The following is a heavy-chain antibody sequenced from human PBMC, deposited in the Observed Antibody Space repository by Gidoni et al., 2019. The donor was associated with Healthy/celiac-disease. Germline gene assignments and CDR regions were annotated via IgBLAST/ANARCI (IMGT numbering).Heavy chain of an antibody. D-gene: IGHD5-18*01. CDR3: AREEDTAMVIDY. CDR1: GYTFTSYA. V-gene: IGHV1-3*01. J-gene: IGHJ4*02. Sequence: QVQLVQSGDEGKKSGASVKVSCKASGYTFTSYAMHWVRQAPRKRLEWMGWINAGNGNTKYSHNFQSKVTITKDTSASTDYMELNSLISEDTAVYYCAREEDTAMVIDYWGQGTLVTVSS. CDR2: INAGNGNT.